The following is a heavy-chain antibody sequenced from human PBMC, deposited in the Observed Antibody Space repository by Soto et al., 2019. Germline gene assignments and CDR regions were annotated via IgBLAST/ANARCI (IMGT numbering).Heavy chain of an antibody. CDR1: GFTFTSFA. CDR3: ARRLTKTVSALGY. D-gene: IGHD2-8*01. CDR2: ISENGVNK. V-gene: IGHV3-30*09. Sequence: GGSLRLSCSASGFTFTSFAIHWVRHAPGKGLEWVAVISENGVNKYSAESVRGRFVISRDNSKNTGELEMNSLRPEDTAIYFCARRLTKTVSALGYWGQGTLVTVSS. J-gene: IGHJ4*02.